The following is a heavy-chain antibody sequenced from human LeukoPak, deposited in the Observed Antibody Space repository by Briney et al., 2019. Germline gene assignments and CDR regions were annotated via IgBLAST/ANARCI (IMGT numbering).Heavy chain of an antibody. Sequence: GGSLRLSCAGSGITFSTYWMHWVRQAPGKGLVWVSRINSEGSTISYADSVKGRFAISRDNAKNTLFLQMNSLRAEDTAVYYCARISSDSISYYDHWGQGTLVTVSS. CDR2: INSEGSTI. V-gene: IGHV3-74*01. D-gene: IGHD3-22*01. CDR1: GITFSTYW. J-gene: IGHJ4*02. CDR3: ARISSDSISYYDH.